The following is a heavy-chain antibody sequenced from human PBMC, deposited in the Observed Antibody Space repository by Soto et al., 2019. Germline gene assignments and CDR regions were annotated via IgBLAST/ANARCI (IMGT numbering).Heavy chain of an antibody. CDR3: ARGGTIAVTTIGDY. Sequence: DVQLVESGGGLVQPGGSLRLSCAASGFTFRSYNMNWVRQAPGKGLDWLSYISSSSSTIYYADSVKGRFTISRDNAKNSLYQQMNSLTDDDTAMYYCARGGTIAVTTIGDYWGQGTLVIVSS. CDR1: GFTFRSYN. J-gene: IGHJ4*01. D-gene: IGHD5-12*01. V-gene: IGHV3-48*02. CDR2: ISSSSSTI.